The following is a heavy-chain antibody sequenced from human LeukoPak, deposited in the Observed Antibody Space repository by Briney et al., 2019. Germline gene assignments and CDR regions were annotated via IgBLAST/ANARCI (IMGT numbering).Heavy chain of an antibody. V-gene: IGHV4-30-4*01. CDR2: IYYSGST. Sequence: SETLSLTCTVSGGSISSGDYYWSWIRQPPGKGLEWIGYIYYSGSTYYNPSLKSRVTISVDTSKNQFSLKLSSVTAADTAVYYCATHSHYDYVWGSYRYALNFDYWGQGTLVTVSS. CDR1: GGSISSGDYY. J-gene: IGHJ4*02. CDR3: ATHSHYDYVWGSYRYALNFDY. D-gene: IGHD3-16*02.